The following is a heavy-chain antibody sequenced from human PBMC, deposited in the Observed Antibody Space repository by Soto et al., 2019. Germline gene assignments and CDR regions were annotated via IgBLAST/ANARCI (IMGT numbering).Heavy chain of an antibody. V-gene: IGHV4-59*01. CDR3: ARHGANSGSYSEYFQH. D-gene: IGHD1-26*01. J-gene: IGHJ1*01. CDR2: IFYSGNT. Sequence: SETLSLTCTVSGGYISSYYWSWIRQPPGKGLEWIGYIFYSGNTNYNPSLRSRVTISVDTSKNQFSLKLTSVTVADTAVYYCARHGANSGSYSEYFQHWGQGTLVTVSS. CDR1: GGYISSYY.